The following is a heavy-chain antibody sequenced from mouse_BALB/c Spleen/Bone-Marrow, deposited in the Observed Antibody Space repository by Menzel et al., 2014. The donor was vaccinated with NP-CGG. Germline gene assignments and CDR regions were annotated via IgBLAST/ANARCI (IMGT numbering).Heavy chain of an antibody. J-gene: IGHJ2*01. V-gene: IGHV3-1*02. CDR3: VRNYVDSFDY. CDR2: IHYSGST. Sequence: EVKVVESGPDLVKPSQSISFTCTVTGYSIASGYSWRWIRQFPGNKLEWMGYIHYSGSTNYNPSLKSRISVTRDTSKNQFFLQLNSVTTEDTATFYCVRNYVDSFDYWGQGTTLTVSS. CDR1: GYSIASGYS. D-gene: IGHD1-1*01.